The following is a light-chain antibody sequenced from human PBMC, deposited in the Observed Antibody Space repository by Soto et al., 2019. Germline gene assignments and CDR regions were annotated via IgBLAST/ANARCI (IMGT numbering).Light chain of an antibody. Sequence: DIVLARSPGTLSWSPGERATLSCRASQSVTNSFLAWYQQKPGQAPRLLIYGASRGATGIPDRFSGSGSGTDFTLTISRLEPEDFAVYYCQQYGSSGTFGQGTKVDIK. CDR3: QQYGSSGT. CDR2: GAS. V-gene: IGKV3-20*01. CDR1: QSVTNSF. J-gene: IGKJ1*01.